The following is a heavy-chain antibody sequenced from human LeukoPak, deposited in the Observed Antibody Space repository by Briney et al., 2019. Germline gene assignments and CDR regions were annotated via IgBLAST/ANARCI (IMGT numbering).Heavy chain of an antibody. J-gene: IGHJ6*03. CDR1: GGSISSYY. D-gene: IGHD3-16*01. V-gene: IGHV4-59*01. CDR2: IYYSGST. Sequence: PSETLSLTCTVSGGSISSYYWSWIRQPPGKGLEWIGYIYYSGSTNYNPSLKSRVAISVDTSKNQFSLKLSSVTAADTAVYYCARETSQKGAHYMDVWGKGTTVTISS. CDR3: ARETSQKGAHYMDV.